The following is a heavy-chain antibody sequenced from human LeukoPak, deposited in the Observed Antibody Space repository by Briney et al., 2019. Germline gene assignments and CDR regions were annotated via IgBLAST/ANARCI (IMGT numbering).Heavy chain of an antibody. V-gene: IGHV3-33*01. CDR2: IWYDGSNK. J-gene: IGHJ4*02. CDR1: GFTFSDYG. CDR3: VRELPPVVQYYFNF. D-gene: IGHD3-22*01. Sequence: GGSLRLSCAASGFTFSDYGMHWVRQAPGKGLEWVAVIWYDGSNKYYADSVKGRFTISRDNSRNTLYLQMNSLRAENTAVYYCVRELPPVVQYYFNFWGPGTLVTVSS.